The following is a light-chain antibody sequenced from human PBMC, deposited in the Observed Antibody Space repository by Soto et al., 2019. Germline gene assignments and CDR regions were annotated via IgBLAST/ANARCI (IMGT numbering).Light chain of an antibody. CDR1: QSVSSSY. CDR3: QQYCSSAFT. Sequence: EIVLTQSPGTLSLSPGERATLSCRASQSVSSSYLAWYQQTPGQAPRLLIYGASSRATGIPDRVSGSGSGTDFTLTISSLEPEDFAVYYCQQYCSSAFTFGPGTKVDIK. J-gene: IGKJ3*01. V-gene: IGKV3-20*01. CDR2: GAS.